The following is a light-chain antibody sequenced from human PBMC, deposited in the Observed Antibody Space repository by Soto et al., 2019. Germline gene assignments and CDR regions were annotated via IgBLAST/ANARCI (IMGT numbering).Light chain of an antibody. J-gene: IGKJ2*01. CDR3: QQYGSSSFT. V-gene: IGKV3-20*01. CDR2: ATS. Sequence: EIVLTQSPGTLSLSSGERATLSCRASQSVSSSYLASYQQKPGQAPRLLVYATSSRATGIPDRFSGSGSGTDFTLTISRLEPEDFAVYYCQQYGSSSFTFGQGTKLEIK. CDR1: QSVSSSY.